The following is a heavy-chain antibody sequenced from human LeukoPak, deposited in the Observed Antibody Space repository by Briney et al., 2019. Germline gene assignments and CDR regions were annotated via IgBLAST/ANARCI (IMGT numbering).Heavy chain of an antibody. CDR2: INHSGST. CDR1: GGPFSGYY. CDR3: ARYGAVTTNFDY. J-gene: IGHJ4*02. D-gene: IGHD4-17*01. Sequence: PSETLSLTCAVYGGPFSGYYWSWIRQPPGKGLEWIGEINHSGSTNYNPSLKSRVTISVDTSKNQFSLKLSSVTAADTAVYYCARYGAVTTNFDYWGQGTLVTVSS. V-gene: IGHV4-34*01.